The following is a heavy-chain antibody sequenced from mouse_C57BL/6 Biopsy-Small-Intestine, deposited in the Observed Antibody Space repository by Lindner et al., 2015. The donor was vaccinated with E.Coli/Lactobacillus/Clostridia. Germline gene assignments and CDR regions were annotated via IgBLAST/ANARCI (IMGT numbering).Heavy chain of an antibody. CDR1: GYTFTNYN. V-gene: IGHV1-85*01. D-gene: IGHD2-3*01. CDR2: IYPRDGSS. Sequence: VQLQESGPALVKPGASVKLSCKASGYTFTNYNINWVKQRPGQGPEWIGWIYPRDGSSKDNEKFKGKATLTADKSSSTAYMELRSLTSEDSAVYFCARPFDGYYLDYWGQGTTLTVSS. CDR3: ARPFDGYYLDY. J-gene: IGHJ2*01.